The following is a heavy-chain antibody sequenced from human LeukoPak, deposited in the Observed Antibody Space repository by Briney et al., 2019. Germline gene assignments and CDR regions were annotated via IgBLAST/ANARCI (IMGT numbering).Heavy chain of an antibody. V-gene: IGHV3-66*01. Sequence: GGSLRLSCAASGFTVSSNYMSWVRQAPGKGLEWVSVIYSGGSTYYADSVKGRFTISRDNSKNTLYLQMNSLRAEDTAVYYCARDLGVTTTRSDYWGQGTLVTVSS. CDR3: ARDLGVTTTRSDY. CDR2: IYSGGST. D-gene: IGHD4-17*01. CDR1: GFTVSSNY. J-gene: IGHJ4*02.